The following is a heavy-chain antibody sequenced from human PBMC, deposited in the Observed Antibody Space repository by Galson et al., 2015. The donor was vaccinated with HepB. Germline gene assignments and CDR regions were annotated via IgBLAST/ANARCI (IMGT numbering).Heavy chain of an antibody. J-gene: IGHJ4*02. CDR1: GFTFSSYG. D-gene: IGHD5-18*01. Sequence: SLRLSCAASGFTFSSYGMHWVRQAPGKGLEWVAVISYDGSNKYYADSVKGRFTISRDNSKNTLYLQMNSLRAEDTAVYYCAKEDPRFGYSYGRYFDYWGQGTLVTVSS. CDR2: ISYDGSNK. V-gene: IGHV3-30*18. CDR3: AKEDPRFGYSYGRYFDY.